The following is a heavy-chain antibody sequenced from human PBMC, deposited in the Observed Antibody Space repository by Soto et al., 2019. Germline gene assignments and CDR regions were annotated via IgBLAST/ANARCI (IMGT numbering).Heavy chain of an antibody. CDR1: GFTFDSYW. J-gene: IGHJ4*02. Sequence: EVRLEESGGGLVQPGGSLRISCAASGFTFDSYWMYWVRQAPGKGLVWVSRVNSDGSITTYADSVKGRFTISRDNAKNTLSLQMNSLRVEDTAVYYCATSKGAVVISPYCFDYWGQGALVTVSS. CDR2: VNSDGSIT. CDR3: ATSKGAVVISPYCFDY. D-gene: IGHD2-21*01. V-gene: IGHV3-74*01.